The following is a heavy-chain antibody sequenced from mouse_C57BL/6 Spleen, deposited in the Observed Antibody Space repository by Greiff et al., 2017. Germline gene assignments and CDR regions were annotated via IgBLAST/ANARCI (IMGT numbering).Heavy chain of an antibody. J-gene: IGHJ4*01. V-gene: IGHV5-17*01. CDR2: ISSGSSTI. CDR3: ARPLTRGDYAMDY. Sequence: EVQLVESGGGLVKPGGSLKPSCAASGFTFSDHGMHWVRQAPEKGLEWVAYISSGSSTIYSADTVKGRFIISRDNAKNTLFLQMTSLRSEDTAMYYCARPLTRGDYAMDYRGQGTSGSSSS. CDR1: GFTFSDHG.